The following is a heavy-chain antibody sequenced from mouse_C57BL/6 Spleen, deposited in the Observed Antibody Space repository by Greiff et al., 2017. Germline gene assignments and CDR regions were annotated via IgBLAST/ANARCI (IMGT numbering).Heavy chain of an antibody. CDR3: ARGDGSWFAY. J-gene: IGHJ3*01. V-gene: IGHV1-52*01. CDR1: GYTFTSYW. Sequence: QVQLQQPGAELVRPGSSVKLSCKASGYTFTSYWMHWVKQRPIQGLEWIGNIDPSDSETHYNQKFKDKATLTVDKSSSTAYMQLSSLTSEDAEVYYCARGDGSWFAYWGQGTLVTVSA. CDR2: IDPSDSET. D-gene: IGHD1-1*01.